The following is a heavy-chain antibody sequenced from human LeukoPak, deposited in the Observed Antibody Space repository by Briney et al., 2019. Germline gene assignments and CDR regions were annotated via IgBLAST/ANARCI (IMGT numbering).Heavy chain of an antibody. CDR2: MNPNSGNT. Sequence: GASVKVSCKASGYTFTSYDINWVRQATGQGLEWMGWMNPNSGNTGYAQKFQGRVTMTRNTFISTAYMELSSLRSEDTAVYYCATTQGAAGDAFDIWGQGTMVTVSS. D-gene: IGHD6-13*01. CDR1: GYTFTSYD. CDR3: ATTQGAAGDAFDI. J-gene: IGHJ3*02. V-gene: IGHV1-8*01.